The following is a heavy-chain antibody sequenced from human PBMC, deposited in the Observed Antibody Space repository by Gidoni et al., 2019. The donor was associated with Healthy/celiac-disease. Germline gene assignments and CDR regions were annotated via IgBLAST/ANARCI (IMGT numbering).Heavy chain of an antibody. J-gene: IGHJ5*02. V-gene: IGHV4-59*01. Sequence: QVQLQESGPGLVKPSETLSLTCTVSGGSISSYYWSWIRQPPGKGLEWIGYIYYSGSTNYNPSLKGRVTISVDTSKNQFSLKLSSVTAADTAVYYCARVYRPAFWGKGVFDWFDPWGQGTLVTVSS. CDR1: GGSISSYY. D-gene: IGHD3-16*02. CDR2: IYYSGST. CDR3: ARVYRPAFWGKGVFDWFDP.